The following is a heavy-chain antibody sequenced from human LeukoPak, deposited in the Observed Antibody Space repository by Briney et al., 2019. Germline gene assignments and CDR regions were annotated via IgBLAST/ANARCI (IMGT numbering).Heavy chain of an antibody. CDR3: AEGFHYFDF. J-gene: IGHJ4*02. CDR1: GDSVSSNSAA. Sequence: SQTLSLTCAISGDSVSSNSAAWNWIRRSPSRGLEWLGRTYYRSKWYNDYAVSVKSRIIINPDTSKNQFSLQLNSVTPEDTAVYYCAEGFHYFDFWGQGTLVTVSS. CDR2: TYYRSKWYN. V-gene: IGHV6-1*01. D-gene: IGHD2/OR15-2a*01.